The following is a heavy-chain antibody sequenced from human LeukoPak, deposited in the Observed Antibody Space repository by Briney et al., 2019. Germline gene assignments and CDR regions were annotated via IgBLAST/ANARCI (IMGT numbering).Heavy chain of an antibody. J-gene: IGHJ4*02. CDR3: AKGSLGSWYFFDY. Sequence: PGGSLRLSCAASGFTFSRYAMSWVRQAPGKGPEWVSTINGSGGNTYYADSVKGRFTISRDNSKNTLWLQMNSLRAEDTALYYCAKGSLGSWYFFDYWGQGTLVTVSS. V-gene: IGHV3-23*01. CDR1: GFTFSRYA. CDR2: INGSGGNT. D-gene: IGHD6-13*01.